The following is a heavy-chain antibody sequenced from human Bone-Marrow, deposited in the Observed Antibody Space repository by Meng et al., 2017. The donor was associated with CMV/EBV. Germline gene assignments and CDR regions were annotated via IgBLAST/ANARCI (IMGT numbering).Heavy chain of an antibody. D-gene: IGHD3-22*01. Sequence: SETLSLTCAVSGGSFSSDYWWSWVRQTPGKGLQWLRELHDSRTTTYNPSLNSRVTYSLDKSKNEFSLKLTSLTVADTAVYYCARNGHYSLDPWSQGTLVTVSS. CDR2: LHDSRTT. CDR1: GGSFSSDYW. CDR3: ARNGHYSLDP. J-gene: IGHJ5*02. V-gene: IGHV4-4*02.